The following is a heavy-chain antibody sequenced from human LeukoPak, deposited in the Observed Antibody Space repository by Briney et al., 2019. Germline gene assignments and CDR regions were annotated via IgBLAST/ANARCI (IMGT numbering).Heavy chain of an antibody. J-gene: IGHJ4*02. CDR2: IYYSGST. V-gene: IGHV4-39*01. CDR1: GFTFSTYN. CDR3: ARRKTPRVWDF. Sequence: GSLRLSCAASGFTFSTYNMNWIRQPPGKGLEWIGSIYYSGSTYCNPSLKSRVTISVDTSKNQFSLKLSSVTAADTAVYYCARRKTPRVWDFWGQGTLVTVSS. D-gene: IGHD6-13*01.